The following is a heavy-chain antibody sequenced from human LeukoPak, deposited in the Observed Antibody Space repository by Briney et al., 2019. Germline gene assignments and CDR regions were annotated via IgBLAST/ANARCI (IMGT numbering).Heavy chain of an antibody. Sequence: KTSETLSLTCTVSGGSISSYYWSWIRQPPGKGLEWIGNIYNSGGTNYNPSLKSRVTTSVDTSKNQFSLKLTSVTAADTAVYYCARYRGNSDGGFDPWGQGTPVTVSS. J-gene: IGHJ5*02. CDR2: IYNSGGT. CDR3: ARYRGNSDGGFDP. CDR1: GGSISSYY. V-gene: IGHV4-59*01. D-gene: IGHD4-23*01.